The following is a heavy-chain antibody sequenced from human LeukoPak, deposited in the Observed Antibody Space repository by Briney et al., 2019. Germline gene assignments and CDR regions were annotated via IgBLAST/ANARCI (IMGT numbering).Heavy chain of an antibody. V-gene: IGHV1-69*05. CDR1: GGTFSSYA. D-gene: IGHD4-23*01. CDR2: IIPIFGTA. J-gene: IGHJ4*02. Sequence: SVTVSCKASGGTFSSYAISWVRQAPGQGLEWMGGIIPIFGTANYAQKFQGRVTITTDESTSTAYMELSSLRSEDTAVYYCASGPPILLMPGGPSRFDYWGQGTLVTVSS. CDR3: ASGPPILLMPGGPSRFDY.